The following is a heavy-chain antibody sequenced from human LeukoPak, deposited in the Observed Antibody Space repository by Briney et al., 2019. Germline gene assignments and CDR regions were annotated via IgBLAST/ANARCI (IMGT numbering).Heavy chain of an antibody. Sequence: PGGCLRLSCAASGFTFDDYGMGSVRQAPGKGLGWVSGINWNGGSTGYADSVKGRYTISRDNAKNSLYLQMNSLRAEDTALYYCARGLTTYYYYYYMDVWGKGTTVTVSS. CDR3: ARGLTTYYYYYYMDV. CDR2: INWNGGST. J-gene: IGHJ6*03. CDR1: GFTFDDYG. V-gene: IGHV3-20*04. D-gene: IGHD1-14*01.